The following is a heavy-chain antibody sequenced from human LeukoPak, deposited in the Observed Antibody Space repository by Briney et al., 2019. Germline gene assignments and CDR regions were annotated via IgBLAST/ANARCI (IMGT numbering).Heavy chain of an antibody. CDR2: FDVEGGET. V-gene: IGHV1-24*01. J-gene: IGHJ4*02. CDR3: AALQF. Sequence: ASVKVSRKASGYTFTSYYMHWVRQAPGQGLEWMGGFDVEGGETIYARKFQGRVTMTEDTSTDTAYMELSSLRSEDTAVYYCAALQFWGQGTLVTVSS. CDR1: GYTFTSYY.